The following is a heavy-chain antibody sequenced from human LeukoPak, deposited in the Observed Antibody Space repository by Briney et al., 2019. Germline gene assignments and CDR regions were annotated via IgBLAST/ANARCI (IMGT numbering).Heavy chain of an antibody. J-gene: IGHJ4*02. V-gene: IGHV3-23*01. D-gene: IGHD2-2*01. Sequence: GGSLRLSCAASGFTLSSYAMSWVRQAPGKGLEWVSAISGSGGSTYYADSVTGRFTISRDNSKNTLYLQMNSLRAEDTAVYYCARAGSSTSCYRDWGQGTLVTVSS. CDR1: GFTLSSYA. CDR2: ISGSGGST. CDR3: ARAGSSTSCYRD.